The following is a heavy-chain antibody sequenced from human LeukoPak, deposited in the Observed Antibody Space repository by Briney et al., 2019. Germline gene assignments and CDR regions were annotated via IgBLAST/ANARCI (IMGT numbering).Heavy chain of an antibody. J-gene: IGHJ5*02. CDR1: GGTYSSYA. D-gene: IGHD3-22*01. Sequence: ASVKVSCKASGGTYSSYATSWVRQAPGQGLEWMGRIIPILGIANYAQKFQGRVTITADKSTSTAYMELSSLRSEDTAVYYCARDPRYYYDSSGYSVYNWFDPWGQGTLVTVSS. CDR3: ARDPRYYYDSSGYSVYNWFDP. V-gene: IGHV1-69*04. CDR2: IIPILGIA.